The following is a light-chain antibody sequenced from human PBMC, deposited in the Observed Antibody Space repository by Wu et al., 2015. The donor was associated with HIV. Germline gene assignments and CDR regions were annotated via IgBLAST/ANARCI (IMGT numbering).Light chain of an antibody. CDR1: QGISNF. J-gene: IGKJ1*01. Sequence: DIQMTQSPSSLSASVGDRVTITCRASQGISNFLAWYQQKPGKAPKLLIYKTSTLESGVPSRFSGSGSGTEFTLTISSLQPEDFATYYCHQYYTYWWTSGQGTKVEIK. V-gene: IGKV1-5*03. CDR3: HQYYTYWWT. CDR2: KTS.